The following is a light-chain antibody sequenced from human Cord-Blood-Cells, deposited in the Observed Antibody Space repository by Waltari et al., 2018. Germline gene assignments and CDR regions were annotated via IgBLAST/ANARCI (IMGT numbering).Light chain of an antibody. CDR3: NSRDSSGNRV. CDR1: SLRSYY. Sequence: SSELTQDPAVSVALGQTVRITCQGDSLRSYYASWYQQKPGQAPVIVIYGKNNRPSGIPDRVSGSSSGNTASLTSTGAQAEDEADYYCNSRDSSGNRVFGGGTKLTVL. J-gene: IGLJ3*02. V-gene: IGLV3-19*01. CDR2: GKN.